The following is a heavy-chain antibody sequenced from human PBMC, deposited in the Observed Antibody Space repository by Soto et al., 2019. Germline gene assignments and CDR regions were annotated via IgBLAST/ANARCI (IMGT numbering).Heavy chain of an antibody. D-gene: IGHD6-13*01. Sequence: QVQLLQSGAAVKKLGASLKVSCKASGYTFTSYGISWVRQAPGQVLEWMCWISAYNGNTNYSQKLQGRVTMTTHTSTITAYMELWRLRSDVTAVYSCARDSPIAAAGRRFAYWGQGSLVTVSS. CDR2: ISAYNGNT. V-gene: IGHV1-18*01. J-gene: IGHJ4*02. CDR1: GYTFTSYG. CDR3: ARDSPIAAAGRRFAY.